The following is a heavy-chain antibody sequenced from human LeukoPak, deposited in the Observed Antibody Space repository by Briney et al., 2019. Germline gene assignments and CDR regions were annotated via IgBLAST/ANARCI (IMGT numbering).Heavy chain of an antibody. CDR2: IYSGGST. CDR1: GFTVSSNY. D-gene: IGHD3-22*01. Sequence: GGSLRLSCAASGFTVSSNYMSWVRQAPGKGLEWVSVIYSGGSTYYPDSVKGRLTISRDNSKNTLYLQMNSLRAEDTAVYYCARDRYYDSSGYYDYWGQGTLVTVSS. CDR3: ARDRYYDSSGYYDY. V-gene: IGHV3-66*01. J-gene: IGHJ4*02.